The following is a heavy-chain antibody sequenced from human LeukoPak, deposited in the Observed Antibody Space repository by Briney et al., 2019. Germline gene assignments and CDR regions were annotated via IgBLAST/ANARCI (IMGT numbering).Heavy chain of an antibody. CDR1: GYTFTSYG. CDR2: ISAYNGNT. CDR3: ARVLATVTTYYYYYYMDV. V-gene: IGHV1-18*01. J-gene: IGHJ6*03. Sequence: ASVKVSCKASGYTFTSYGISWVRQAPGQGLEWMGWISAYNGNTHYAQKLQGRVTMTTDTSTSTAYIELRSLRSDDTAVYYCARVLATVTTYYYYYYMDVWGKGTTVTVSS. D-gene: IGHD4-11*01.